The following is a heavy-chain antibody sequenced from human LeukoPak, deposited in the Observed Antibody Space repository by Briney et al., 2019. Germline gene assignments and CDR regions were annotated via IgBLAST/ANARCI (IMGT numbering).Heavy chain of an antibody. CDR2: IYPADSNT. D-gene: IGHD4-17*01. CDR1: GYIFTRYW. V-gene: IGHV5-51*01. Sequence: GESLKISCKGSGYIFTRYWIGWVRQMPGKGLEWMGIIYPADSNTRYSPSFQDQVTISADKSVNTAYLQWSSLKASDTAMYYCTRGYGDYRSLDYWGQGTLVTVSS. J-gene: IGHJ4*02. CDR3: TRGYGDYRSLDY.